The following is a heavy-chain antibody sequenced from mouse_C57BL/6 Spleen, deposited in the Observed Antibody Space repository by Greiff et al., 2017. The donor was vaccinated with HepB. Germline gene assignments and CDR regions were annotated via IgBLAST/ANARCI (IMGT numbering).Heavy chain of an antibody. Sequence: QVQLQQPGAELVKPGASVKLSCKASGYTFTSYWMQWVKQRPGQGLEWIGEIEPTDSYTNYNQKFKSKATLTVDTSSSTAYMQLSTLTSEVSAVYYCAIPLITTVVATRSYAMDYWGQGTSVTVSS. V-gene: IGHV1-50*01. D-gene: IGHD1-1*01. CDR2: IEPTDSYT. CDR1: GYTFTSYW. J-gene: IGHJ4*01. CDR3: AIPLITTVVATRSYAMDY.